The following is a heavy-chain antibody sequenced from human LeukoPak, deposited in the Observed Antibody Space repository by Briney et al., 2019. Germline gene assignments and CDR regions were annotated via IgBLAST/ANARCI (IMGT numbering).Heavy chain of an antibody. CDR1: GGTFSSYA. V-gene: IGHV1-69*13. CDR3: ATRDYCSSTSCYPRNEYYYYYMDV. J-gene: IGHJ6*03. Sequence: ASVKVSCKASGGTFSSYAISWVRQSPGQGLEWMGGIIPIFGTANYAQKFQGRVTITADESTSTAYMELSSLRSEDTAVYYCATRDYCSSTSCYPRNEYYYYYMDVWGKGTTVTISS. D-gene: IGHD2-2*01. CDR2: IIPIFGTA.